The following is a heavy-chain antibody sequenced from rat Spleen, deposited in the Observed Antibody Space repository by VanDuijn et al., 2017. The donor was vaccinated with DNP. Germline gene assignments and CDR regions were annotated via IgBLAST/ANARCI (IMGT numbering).Heavy chain of an antibody. Sequence: EVQLVESGGGLVQPGRSMKLSCAASGFTFSGFPMAWVRQAPTKGLEWVATISTSGGSTYYRDSVKGRFTISRDNAKSTLYLQMDSLRAEETATYYCARVQLGYYALDAWGQGTSVTVSS. CDR1: GFTFSGFP. CDR3: ARVQLGYYALDA. CDR2: ISTSGGST. V-gene: IGHV5-46*01. J-gene: IGHJ4*01. D-gene: IGHD5-1*01.